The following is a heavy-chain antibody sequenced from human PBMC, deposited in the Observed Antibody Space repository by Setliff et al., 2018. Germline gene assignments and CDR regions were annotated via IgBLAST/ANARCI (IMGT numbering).Heavy chain of an antibody. Sequence: LSCAASGFTFSSYSMNWVRQAPGKGLEWVSSISSSSSYIYYADSVKGRSTISRDNSQNTMYLQMNSLRAEDTAVYYCIRDTSGRDAFDIWGQGTMVTV. J-gene: IGHJ3*02. CDR2: ISSSSSYI. CDR3: IRDTSGRDAFDI. CDR1: GFTFSSYS. V-gene: IGHV3-21*04. D-gene: IGHD6-19*01.